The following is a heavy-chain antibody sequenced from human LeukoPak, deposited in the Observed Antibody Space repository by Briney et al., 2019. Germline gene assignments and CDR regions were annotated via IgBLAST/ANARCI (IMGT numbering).Heavy chain of an antibody. D-gene: IGHD5-24*01. Sequence: GGTLRLSCTAPGFTFSTYGMNWIRQAPGKGLERVSAISGRDGGTYYADSVKGRFTISRDNSKNTLYLQMNSVRAEDTAIYYCTTPPGGTYNHWGQGTLVSVSS. CDR3: TTPPGGTYNH. V-gene: IGHV3-23*01. CDR2: ISGRDGGT. J-gene: IGHJ4*02. CDR1: GFTFSTYG.